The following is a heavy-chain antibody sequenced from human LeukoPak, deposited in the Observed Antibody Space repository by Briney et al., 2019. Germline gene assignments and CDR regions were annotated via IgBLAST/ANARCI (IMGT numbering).Heavy chain of an antibody. J-gene: IGHJ6*03. V-gene: IGHV1-18*01. CDR1: GYTFTSYG. CDR2: ISAYNGNT. CDR3: ARDGPTTGGWYGGYYYYMDV. Sequence: GASVKVSCKASGYTFTSYGISWVRQAPGQGLEWMGWISAYNGNTNYAQKLQGRVTMTTDTSTSTAYMELRSLRSDDTAVYYCARDGPTTGGWYGGYYYYMDVWGKGTTVTVSS. D-gene: IGHD6-19*01.